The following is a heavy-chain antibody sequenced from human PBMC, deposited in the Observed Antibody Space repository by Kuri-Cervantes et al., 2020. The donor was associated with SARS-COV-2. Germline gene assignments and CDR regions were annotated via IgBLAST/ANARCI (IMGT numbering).Heavy chain of an antibody. CDR2: ISSSGNTI. Sequence: GESLKISCAASGFTFSSYEMNWVRQAPGKGLEWVSYISSSGNTICYADTVKGRFPISRDNAKTSLYLQMNSLRAEDTAVYNCASVEGVTPDYWGQGTLVTVSS. V-gene: IGHV3-48*03. CDR3: ASVEGVTPDY. CDR1: GFTFSSYE. J-gene: IGHJ4*02. D-gene: IGHD5-18*01.